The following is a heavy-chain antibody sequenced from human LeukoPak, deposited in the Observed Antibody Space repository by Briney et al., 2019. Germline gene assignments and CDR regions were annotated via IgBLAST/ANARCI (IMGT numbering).Heavy chain of an antibody. Sequence: TSETLSLTCTVSGYSISSGYYWGWIRQPPGKGLEWIGSIYHGGTTYYNSSLKSRVSMSVDTSKNQFSLKLSSVTAADTAVYYCASTPYYYDSSGYYGYWGQGTLVTVSS. V-gene: IGHV4-38-2*02. CDR1: GYSISSGYY. D-gene: IGHD3-22*01. CDR2: IYHGGTT. CDR3: ASTPYYYDSSGYYGY. J-gene: IGHJ4*02.